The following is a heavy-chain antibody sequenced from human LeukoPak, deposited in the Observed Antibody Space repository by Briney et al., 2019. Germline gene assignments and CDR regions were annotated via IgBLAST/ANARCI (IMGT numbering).Heavy chain of an antibody. J-gene: IGHJ4*02. D-gene: IGHD5-18*01. CDR3: AEPYSYGSLFDY. CDR2: ISYDGSNK. V-gene: IGHV3-30-3*01. Sequence: GGSLRLSCAASGFTFSSYAMHWVRQAPGKGLEWVAVISYDGSNKYYADSVKGRFTISRDNSKNTLYLQMNSLRAEDTAVYYCAEPYSYGSLFDYWGQGTLVTVSS. CDR1: GFTFSSYA.